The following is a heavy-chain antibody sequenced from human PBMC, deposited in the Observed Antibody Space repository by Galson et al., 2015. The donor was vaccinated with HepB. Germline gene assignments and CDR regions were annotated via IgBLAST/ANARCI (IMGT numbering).Heavy chain of an antibody. Sequence: SLRLSCAASGFNFISYGMHWVRQAPGKGLEWVAIIWNDGSDKYYRDSVKGRFTISRDNSKNILYLQMTSLRTEDTALYYCARDQSRARFSITYYFTYWGQGTLVTVSS. CDR3: ARDQSRARFSITYYFTY. V-gene: IGHV3-33*08. CDR1: GFNFISYG. J-gene: IGHJ4*02. D-gene: IGHD3-3*02. CDR2: IWNDGSDK.